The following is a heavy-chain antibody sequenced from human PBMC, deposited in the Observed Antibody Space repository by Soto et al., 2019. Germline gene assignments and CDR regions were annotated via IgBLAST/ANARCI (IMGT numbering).Heavy chain of an antibody. Sequence: SAQVSCKASGGTFSSYAISWVRQAPGQGLEWMGGIIPIFGTANYAQKFQGRVTITADESTSTAYMELSSLRSEDTAVYYCATDTSGDNYYGMDVWGQGTKVTV. D-gene: IGHD2-21*01. CDR1: GGTFSSYA. CDR2: IIPIFGTA. J-gene: IGHJ6*02. CDR3: ATDTSGDNYYGMDV. V-gene: IGHV1-69*13.